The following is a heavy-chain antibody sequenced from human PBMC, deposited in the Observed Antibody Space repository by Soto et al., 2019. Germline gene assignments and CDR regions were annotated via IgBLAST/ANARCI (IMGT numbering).Heavy chain of an antibody. CDR2: IYTGGGT. D-gene: IGHD3-16*01. CDR3: ARMGEWRVPGGYYNGMDV. CDR1: GLTVSSNY. V-gene: IGHV3-53*01. J-gene: IGHJ6*02. Sequence: EVQLVEAGGGLIQPGGSLRLSCAASGLTVSSNYMNWVRQAPGKGLEWVSLIYTGGGTYYADSVKGRFTVSRDNSKNTLYRQMNSLRAEDTAVYYCARMGEWRVPGGYYNGMDVWDQGTSVTVAS.